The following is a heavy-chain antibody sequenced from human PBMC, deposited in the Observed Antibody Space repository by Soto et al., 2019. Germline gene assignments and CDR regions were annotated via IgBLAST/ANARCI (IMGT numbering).Heavy chain of an antibody. CDR3: AIGSTFSGEFEF. D-gene: IGHD1-26*01. CDR2: FVPIVGTA. J-gene: IGHJ4*02. V-gene: IGHV1-69*01. Sequence: QVQLGQSGAEVKKPGSSVKVSCKASRGSFSSYAITWVRQAPGQGLEWMGGFVPIVGTADYAQKFQGRVTITADESTNTAYMELSSLRSEDTAVYYCAIGSTFSGEFEFWGQGTPVTVSS. CDR1: RGSFSSYA.